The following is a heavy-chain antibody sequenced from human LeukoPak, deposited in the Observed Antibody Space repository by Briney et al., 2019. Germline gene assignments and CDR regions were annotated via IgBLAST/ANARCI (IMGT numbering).Heavy chain of an antibody. CDR1: GFTIRTYW. J-gene: IGHJ4*02. CDR3: ARDRGYSDSSGSLDY. D-gene: IGHD3-22*01. V-gene: IGHV3-74*01. Sequence: PGGSLRLSCVASGFTIRTYWMHWVRQAPGKGLVWVSRISTDGSITTNADSVKGRFTFSRDNAKNTLYLQMNTLRAEDTAVYYCARDRGYSDSSGSLDYWGQGTLVTVSS. CDR2: ISTDGSIT.